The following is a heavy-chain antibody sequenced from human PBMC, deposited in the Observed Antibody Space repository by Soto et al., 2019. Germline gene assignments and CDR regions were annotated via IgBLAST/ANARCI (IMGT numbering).Heavy chain of an antibody. Sequence: QVTLKESGPVLVKPTETLTLTCTVSGFSLSNARMGVSWIRQPPGKALEWLAHIFSNDEKSYSTSLTSRPTISKDTSKSQVVLTMTNMDPVDTATYYCARMMEGDYSTRGILAFDIWGQGTMVTVSS. D-gene: IGHD2-15*01. CDR2: IFSNDEK. J-gene: IGHJ3*02. V-gene: IGHV2-26*01. CDR3: ARMMEGDYSTRGILAFDI. CDR1: GFSLSNARMG.